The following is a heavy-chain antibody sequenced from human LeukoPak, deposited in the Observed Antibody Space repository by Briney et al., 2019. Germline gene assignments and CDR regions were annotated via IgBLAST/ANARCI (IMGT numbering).Heavy chain of an antibody. Sequence: ASVKVSCKASGYTFTSYYMHWVRQAPGQGLEWMGIINPSGGSTSYAQKFQGRVTMTRDTSTSTVYMELSSLRSEDTAVYYCAGDQRLGGSSYYFDYWGQGTLVTVSS. CDR1: GYTFTSYY. CDR3: AGDQRLGGSSYYFDY. CDR2: INPSGGST. D-gene: IGHD1-26*01. J-gene: IGHJ4*02. V-gene: IGHV1-46*01.